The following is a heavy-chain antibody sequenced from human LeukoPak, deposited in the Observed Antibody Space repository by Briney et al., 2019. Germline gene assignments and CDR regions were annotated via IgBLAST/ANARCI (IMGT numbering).Heavy chain of an antibody. J-gene: IGHJ4*02. CDR1: GYSISSGYY. D-gene: IGHD3-9*01. Sequence: PSETLSLTCTVSGYSISSGYYWGWIRQSPGKGLEWIGSIYHSGSTYYNPSLKSRVTISVDTSKNQFSLKLSSVTAADTAVYYCARGGMGSGRYFDWLGIDYYFDYWGQGTLVTVSS. CDR2: IYHSGST. V-gene: IGHV4-38-2*02. CDR3: ARGGMGSGRYFDWLGIDYYFDY.